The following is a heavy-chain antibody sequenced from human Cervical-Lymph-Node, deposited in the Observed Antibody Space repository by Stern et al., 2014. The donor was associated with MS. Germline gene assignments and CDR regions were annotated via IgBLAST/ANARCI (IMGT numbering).Heavy chain of an antibody. CDR2: IFPDDSDT. D-gene: IGHD6-19*01. Sequence: VQLVQSGAEVKKPGESLKISCKGSGYSFTTFWIGWVRQMPGKGLAWMGIIFPDDSDTRYSPSFQGQVNISADKSTDTAYLQWSSLKASDTATYYCARPLGSGWTAGWYYWGQGTRVTVSS. CDR1: GYSFTTFW. J-gene: IGHJ4*02. V-gene: IGHV5-51*03. CDR3: ARPLGSGWTAGWYY.